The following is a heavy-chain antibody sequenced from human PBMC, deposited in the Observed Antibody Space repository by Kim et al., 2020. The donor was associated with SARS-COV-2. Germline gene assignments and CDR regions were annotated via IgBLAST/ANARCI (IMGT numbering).Heavy chain of an antibody. Sequence: GGSLRLSCSASGFTFGDYTMSWVRQAPGKGLEWVSFIRSNAYGGTTEYAASVKGRFTISRDDSKSIAYLQMNSLKTDDTAVYSCTSGLRFFVLLSGVDYWGQATLVTVSS. V-gene: IGHV3-49*04. D-gene: IGHD3-9*01. CDR2: IRSNAYGGTT. J-gene: IGHJ4*02. CDR1: GFTFGDYT. CDR3: TSGLRFFVLLSGVDY.